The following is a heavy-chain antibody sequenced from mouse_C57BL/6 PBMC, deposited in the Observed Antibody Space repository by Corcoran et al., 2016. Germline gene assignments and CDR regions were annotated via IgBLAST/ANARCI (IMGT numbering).Heavy chain of an antibody. Sequence: EVQLQQSGPELVKPGASVKMSCKASGYTFTDYNMHWVKQSHGKSLEWIGYINPNNGGTSYNQKFKGKATLTVNKSSSTAYMELRSLTSEDSAVYYCARGINYGSSYGYWGQGTTLTVSS. CDR1: GYTFTDYN. V-gene: IGHV1-22*01. J-gene: IGHJ2*01. CDR2: INPNNGGT. D-gene: IGHD1-1*01. CDR3: ARGINYGSSYGY.